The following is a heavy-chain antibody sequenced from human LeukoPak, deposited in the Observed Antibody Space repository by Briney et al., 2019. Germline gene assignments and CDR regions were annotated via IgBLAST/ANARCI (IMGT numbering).Heavy chain of an antibody. CDR2: IIPILGIA. Sequence: GASVTVSCKASGGTFSSYAISWVRQAPGQGLEWMGRIIPILGIANYPHKFQGIVTITADKSTTTAYMELSSLRSEDTAVYYCARDTPSPVIGAAALDYWGQGTLVTVSS. CDR1: GGTFSSYA. CDR3: ARDTPSPVIGAAALDY. J-gene: IGHJ4*02. D-gene: IGHD6-13*01. V-gene: IGHV1-69*04.